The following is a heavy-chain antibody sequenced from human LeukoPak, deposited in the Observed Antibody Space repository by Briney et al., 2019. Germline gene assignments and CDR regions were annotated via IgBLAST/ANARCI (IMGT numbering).Heavy chain of an antibody. CDR3: AREVRAYSSSWYVFDY. CDR1: GGSISSYY. CDR2: IYTSGST. J-gene: IGHJ4*02. D-gene: IGHD6-13*01. Sequence: SETLSLTCTVSGGSISSYYWSWIRQPAGKGLEWIGRIYTSGSTNYNPSLKSRLSMSVDTSKDQFSLTLSSVTAADTAVYYCAREVRAYSSSWYVFDYWGQGTLVTVSS. V-gene: IGHV4-4*07.